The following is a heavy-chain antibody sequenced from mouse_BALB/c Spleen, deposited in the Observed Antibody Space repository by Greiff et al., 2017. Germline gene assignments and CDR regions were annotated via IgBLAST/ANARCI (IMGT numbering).Heavy chain of an antibody. CDR3: ASGQLGLRWFAY. V-gene: IGHV14-3*02. CDR1: GFNIKDTY. D-gene: IGHD3-2*01. CDR2: IDPANGNT. J-gene: IGHJ3*01. Sequence: VQLQQSGAELVKPGASVKLSCTASGFNIKDTYMHWVKQRPEQGLEWIGRIDPANGNTKYDPKFQGKATITADTSSNTAYLQLSSLTSEDTAVYYCASGQLGLRWFAYGGQGTLVTVSA.